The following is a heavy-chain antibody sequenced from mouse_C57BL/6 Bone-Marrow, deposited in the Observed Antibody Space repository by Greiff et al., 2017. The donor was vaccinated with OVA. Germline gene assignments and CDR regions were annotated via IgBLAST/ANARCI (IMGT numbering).Heavy chain of an antibody. CDR3: ARSDDYDVGCAY. CDR1: GYTFTDYY. D-gene: IGHD2-4*01. Sequence: VQLQQSGPELVKPGASVKISCKASGYTFTDYYMNWVKQSHGKSLEWIGDINPNNGGTSHNQKSKGKAKLTVDKSSSTAYMERRSLTSEDSAVYYCARSDDYDVGCAYWGQGTLVTVSA. V-gene: IGHV1-26*01. J-gene: IGHJ3*01. CDR2: INPNNGGT.